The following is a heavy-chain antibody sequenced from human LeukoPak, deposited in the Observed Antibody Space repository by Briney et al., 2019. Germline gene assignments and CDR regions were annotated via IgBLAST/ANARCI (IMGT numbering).Heavy chain of an antibody. V-gene: IGHV6-1*01. CDR3: ARAVSEADLNWFDP. J-gene: IGHJ5*02. CDR1: GDSVSSNSVT. D-gene: IGHD3-3*01. Sequence: SQTLSLTCAISGDSVSSNSVTWNWIRQSPSRGLEWLGRTYYRSTWYNDYAVSVRGRITVNPDTSKNQFSLKLSSVTAADTAVYYCARAVSEADLNWFDPWGQGTLVTVSS. CDR2: TYYRSTWYN.